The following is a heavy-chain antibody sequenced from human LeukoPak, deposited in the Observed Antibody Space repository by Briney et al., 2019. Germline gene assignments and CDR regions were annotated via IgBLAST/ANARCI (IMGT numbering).Heavy chain of an antibody. CDR2: IDSSGGYM. V-gene: IGHV3-21*06. Sequence: GGSLRLSCEASGFTFNTYSMNWARQAPGKGLEWVSSIDSSGGYMFYADSVKGRFIISRDNAKDSLYLQMNSLRAEDTAVYYCARELQYSSSWDYWGQGTLVTVSS. D-gene: IGHD6-13*01. J-gene: IGHJ4*02. CDR3: ARELQYSSSWDY. CDR1: GFTFNTYS.